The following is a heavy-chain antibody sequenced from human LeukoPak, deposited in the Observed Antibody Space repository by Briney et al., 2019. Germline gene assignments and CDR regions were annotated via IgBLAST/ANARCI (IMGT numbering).Heavy chain of an antibody. V-gene: IGHV1-3*01. CDR2: INAGNGNT. CDR3: ARPMDSSGAGDAFDI. Sequence: ASVKVSCKASGYTFTSYAMHWVRQAPGQRLEWMGWINAGNGNTKYSQKFQGRVTITRDTSASTAYMELSSLRSEDTAVYYCARPMDSSGAGDAFDIWGQGTMVTVSS. J-gene: IGHJ3*02. CDR1: GYTFTSYA. D-gene: IGHD3-22*01.